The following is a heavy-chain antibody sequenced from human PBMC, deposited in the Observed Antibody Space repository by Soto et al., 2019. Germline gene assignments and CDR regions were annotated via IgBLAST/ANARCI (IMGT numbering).Heavy chain of an antibody. CDR3: ARGRNYYGSGSYYNGYNWFDP. CDR2: INHSGST. D-gene: IGHD3-10*01. J-gene: IGHJ5*02. Sequence: PSETLSLTCAVYGGSFSGYYWGWIRQPPGKGLERIGEINHSGSTNYNPSLKSRVTISVDTSKNQFSLKLSSVTAADTAVYYCARGRNYYGSGSYYNGYNWFDPWGQGTLVTVSS. CDR1: GGSFSGYY. V-gene: IGHV4-34*01.